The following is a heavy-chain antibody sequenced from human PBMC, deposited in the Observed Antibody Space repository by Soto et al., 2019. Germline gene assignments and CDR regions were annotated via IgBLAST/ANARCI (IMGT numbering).Heavy chain of an antibody. CDR1: GYSFTNYW. J-gene: IGHJ4*02. CDR2: IYPGDSDT. V-gene: IGHV5-51*01. Sequence: GESLKISCKGSGYSFTNYWIGWVRQMPGKGLEWMGIIYPGDSDTRYSPSFQGQVTISADKSINTAYLQWGSLKASDTATYYCARWGNYAYWGQGTLVTVSS. D-gene: IGHD4-4*01. CDR3: ARWGNYAY.